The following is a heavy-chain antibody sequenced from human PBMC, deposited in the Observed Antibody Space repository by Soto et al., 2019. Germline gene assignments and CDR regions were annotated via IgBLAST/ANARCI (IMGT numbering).Heavy chain of an antibody. V-gene: IGHV4-4*02. J-gene: IGHJ5*02. CDR3: AREVPGLREVNRNWFDP. Sequence: SETLSLTCTVSGDSISGSYWWSWVRQPPGKGLEWIGEVSQSGNTNYNPSLMSRLTISVDKSKNQFSLRLTYVTAADTGIYYCAREVPGLREVNRNWFDPWGQGTLVTAPQ. D-gene: IGHD3-10*01. CDR1: GDSISGSYW. CDR2: VSQSGNT.